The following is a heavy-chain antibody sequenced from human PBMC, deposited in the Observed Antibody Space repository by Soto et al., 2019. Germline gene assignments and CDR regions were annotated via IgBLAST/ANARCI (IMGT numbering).Heavy chain of an antibody. V-gene: IGHV4-31*03. CDR3: ASNVYYYDSSGYTYYFDY. Sequence: SETLSLTCTVSGGSISSGGYYWSWIRQHPGKGLEWIGYIYYSGSTYYNPSLKSRVTISVDTSKNQFSLKLSSVTAADTAVYYCASNVYYYDSSGYTYYFDYWGQGTLVTVSS. J-gene: IGHJ4*02. D-gene: IGHD3-22*01. CDR1: GGSISSGGYY. CDR2: IYYSGST.